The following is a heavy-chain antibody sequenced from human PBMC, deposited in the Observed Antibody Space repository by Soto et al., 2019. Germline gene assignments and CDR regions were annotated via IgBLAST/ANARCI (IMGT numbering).Heavy chain of an antibody. D-gene: IGHD2-15*01. V-gene: IGHV1-69*12. J-gene: IGHJ6*02. CDR2: IIPIFGTA. Sequence: QVQLVQSGAEVKKPGSSVKVSCKSSGGTFSTYAISWVRQAPGQGLEWMGGIIPIFGTANYAQKCQGRVTKTADESTTPAYMELISLRSEDTAVYYCARDEMVVATGSRTWHYYYGMDVWGQGTTVTVSS. CDR1: GGTFSTYA. CDR3: ARDEMVVATGSRTWHYYYGMDV.